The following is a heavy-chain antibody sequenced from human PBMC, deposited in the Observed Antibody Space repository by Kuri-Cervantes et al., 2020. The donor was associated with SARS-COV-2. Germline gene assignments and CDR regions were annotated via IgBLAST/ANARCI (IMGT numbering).Heavy chain of an antibody. Sequence: SVKVSCKASGYTFTYRYLHWVRQAPGQALEWMGWITPFNGNTNYAQKFQDRVTITRDRSMSTAYMELSSLRSEDTAVYYCAREAAYMVRGVIIKVERGWFDPWGQGTLVTVSS. J-gene: IGHJ5*02. CDR2: ITPFNGNT. V-gene: IGHV1-45*02. CDR1: GYTFTYRY. D-gene: IGHD3-10*01. CDR3: AREAAYMVRGVIIKVERGWFDP.